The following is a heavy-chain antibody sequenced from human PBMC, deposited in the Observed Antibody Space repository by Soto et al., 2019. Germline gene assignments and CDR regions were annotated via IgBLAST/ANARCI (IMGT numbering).Heavy chain of an antibody. J-gene: IGHJ6*02. CDR2: IYYSGST. CDR3: GRAHYGDYGYGMHV. CDR1: GGSISNSY. D-gene: IGHD4-17*01. Sequence: PSETLSLTCTVSGGSISNSYWSWIRQSPEKGLEWIGYIYYSGSTNYNPSLKSRVTISVDTSKNQFSLKLSSVTAADTAVYYCGRAHYGDYGYGMHVWGQGTTVTVS. V-gene: IGHV4-59*12.